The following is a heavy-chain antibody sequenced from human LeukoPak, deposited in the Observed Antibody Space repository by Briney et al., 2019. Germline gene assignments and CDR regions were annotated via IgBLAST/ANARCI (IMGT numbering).Heavy chain of an antibody. CDR1: GFTFSTYA. CDR3: AKGDSYGGYIGHDY. J-gene: IGHJ4*02. Sequence: GGSLRLSCAASGFTFSTYAMNWVRQAPGKGLEWVSGISGSGSNTYYADSVKGRLTTSRDNSKNTLYLQMDSLRAEDTAVYYCAKGDSYGGYIGHDYWGQGTLVTVSS. D-gene: IGHD5-12*01. V-gene: IGHV3-23*01. CDR2: ISGSGSNT.